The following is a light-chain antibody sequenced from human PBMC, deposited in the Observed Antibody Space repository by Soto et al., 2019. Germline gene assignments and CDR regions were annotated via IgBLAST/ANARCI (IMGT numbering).Light chain of an antibody. CDR3: QQSYSTPPYT. CDR2: AAY. V-gene: IGKV1-39*01. Sequence: DIQMTQSPSSLSTSVGDRVTITCRASQYINNYLNWYQQKPGKAPKLLIFAAYNLQSGVPSRFSGSGSGTDFTLTISSLQPEDCETYYCQQSYSTPPYTFGQGTKLDMK. J-gene: IGKJ2*01. CDR1: QYINNY.